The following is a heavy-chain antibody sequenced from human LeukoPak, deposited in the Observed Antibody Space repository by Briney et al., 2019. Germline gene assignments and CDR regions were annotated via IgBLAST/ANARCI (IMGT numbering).Heavy chain of an antibody. CDR2: IYYSGST. CDR1: GGSISSSSYY. D-gene: IGHD3-22*01. Sequence: SETLSLTCTASGGSISSSSYYWGWIRQPPGKGLEWIGSIYYSGSTYYNPSLKSRVTISVDTSKNQFSLKLSSVTAADTAVYYCALKPAYYDSSGSTDYWGQGTLVTVSS. CDR3: ALKPAYYDSSGSTDY. J-gene: IGHJ4*02. V-gene: IGHV4-39*01.